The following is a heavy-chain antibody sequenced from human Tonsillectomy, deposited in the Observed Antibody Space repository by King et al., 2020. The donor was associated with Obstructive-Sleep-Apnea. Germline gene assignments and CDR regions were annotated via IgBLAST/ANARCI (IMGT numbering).Heavy chain of an antibody. CDR2: IKQDGGEK. CDR3: ARTSRTSYFDTSGHRLDY. D-gene: IGHD3-22*01. V-gene: IGHV3-7*03. J-gene: IGHJ4*02. Sequence: VQLVESGGGLVQPGGSLRLSCGASGFTFSIYWMSWVRQAPGKGLEWVATIKQDGGEKYYVDSVKGRFTISRDDAKNSLYLQMNSLRAEDTAIYYCARTSRTSYFDTSGHRLDYWGQGTLVTVSS. CDR1: GFTFSIYW.